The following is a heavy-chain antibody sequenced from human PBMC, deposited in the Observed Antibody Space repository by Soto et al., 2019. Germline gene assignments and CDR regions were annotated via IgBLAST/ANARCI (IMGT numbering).Heavy chain of an antibody. CDR1: GGSISRGGYS. V-gene: IGHV4-30-2*01. CDR2: IYHSGST. D-gene: IGHD4-17*01. CDR3: ARGSPVTTDY. J-gene: IGHJ4*02. Sequence: SEALSLTCAVSGGSISRGGYSWSWIRQPPGKGLEWIGYIYHSGSTYYNPSLKSRVTISVDRSKNQFSLKLSSVTAADTAVYYCARGSPVTTDYWGQGTLVTVSS.